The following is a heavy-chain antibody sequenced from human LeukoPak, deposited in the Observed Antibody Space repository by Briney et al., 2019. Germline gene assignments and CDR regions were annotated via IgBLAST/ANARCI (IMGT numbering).Heavy chain of an antibody. Sequence: GGSLRLSCAASGFTVSSNFMSWVRHAPGKGLECVLVIDSGSSTHYADSVKGRFTISRDNSKNSLYLQMNSLRAEDTAVYYCASREMAGVRHYFYFLDVWGDGTTVTVSS. D-gene: IGHD5-24*01. J-gene: IGHJ6*03. CDR2: IDSGSST. V-gene: IGHV3-53*01. CDR3: ASREMAGVRHYFYFLDV. CDR1: GFTVSSNF.